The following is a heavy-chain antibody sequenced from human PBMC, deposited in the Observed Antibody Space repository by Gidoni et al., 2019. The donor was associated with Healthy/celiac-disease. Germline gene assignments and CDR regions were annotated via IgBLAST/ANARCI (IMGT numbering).Heavy chain of an antibody. CDR1: GVTFSSDE. V-gene: IGHV3-48*03. CDR2: ISSSGSTI. D-gene: IGHD2-15*01. CDR3: ARDHCSGGSCYSPTYYYGMDV. Sequence: EVQLVESGGGLVQPGGSRRPACAAAGVTFSSDEMNWVRQAPGKGLEWVSYISSSGSTIYYADSVKGRFTISRDNAKNSLYLQMNSLRAEDTAVYYCARDHCSGGSCYSPTYYYGMDVWGQGTTVTVSS. J-gene: IGHJ6*02.